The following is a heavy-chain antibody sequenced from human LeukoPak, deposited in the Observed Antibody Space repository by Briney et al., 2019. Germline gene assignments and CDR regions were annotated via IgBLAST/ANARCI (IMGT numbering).Heavy chain of an antibody. CDR1: GYTFSSFG. J-gene: IGHJ4*02. CDR2: ISGYNGNT. V-gene: IGHV1-18*01. CDR3: ARDRAAGYFDY. Sequence: ASVKVSCKASGYTFSSFGISWVRQAPGQGLEWMGWISGYNGNTKYAQKLQGRVTLTTDTSTSTAYMELRSLRSDDTAVYYCARDRAAGYFDYWGQGTLVTGSS. D-gene: IGHD3-10*01.